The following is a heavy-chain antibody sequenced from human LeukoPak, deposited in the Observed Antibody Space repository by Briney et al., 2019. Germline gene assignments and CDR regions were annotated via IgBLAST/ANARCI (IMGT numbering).Heavy chain of an antibody. V-gene: IGHV3-21*01. CDR2: ISSSSSYI. D-gene: IGHD4-23*01. CDR3: ARVLSDYGGNKGGLGY. CDR1: GFTFSSYS. J-gene: IGHJ4*02. Sequence: GGSLRLSCAASGFTFSSYSMNWVRQAPGKGLEWVSSISSSSSYIYYADSVKGRFTISRDNAKNSLYLQMNSLRAEDTAVYYCARVLSDYGGNKGGLGYWGQGTLVTVSS.